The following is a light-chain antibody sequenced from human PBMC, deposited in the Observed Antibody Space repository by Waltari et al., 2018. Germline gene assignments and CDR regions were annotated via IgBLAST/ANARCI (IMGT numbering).Light chain of an antibody. CDR1: RSAVGGYNY. CDR2: EVS. Sequence: QSALTQPASVSGSPGQSITISCTGTRSAVGGYNYAPWYQQHPGKAPKLMIYEVSNRPSGVSNRFSGSKSGNTASLTISGLQAEDEADYYCSSYTSSSTLVFGGGTKLTVL. V-gene: IGLV2-14*01. J-gene: IGLJ3*02. CDR3: SSYTSSSTLV.